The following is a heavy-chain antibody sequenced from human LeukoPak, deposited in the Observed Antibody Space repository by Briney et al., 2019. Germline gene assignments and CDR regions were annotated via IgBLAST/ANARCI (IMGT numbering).Heavy chain of an antibody. CDR1: GFTFSNCA. Sequence: GRSLRLSCAASGFTFSNCAMHWVRQAPGKGLEWVAVISYDGSNKYYADSVKGRFTISRDNSKNTLYLQMNSLRAEDTAVYYCERSGVLSFDYWGQGTLVTVSS. CDR3: ERSGVLSFDY. V-gene: IGHV3-30*04. CDR2: ISYDGSNK. J-gene: IGHJ4*02. D-gene: IGHD3-9*01.